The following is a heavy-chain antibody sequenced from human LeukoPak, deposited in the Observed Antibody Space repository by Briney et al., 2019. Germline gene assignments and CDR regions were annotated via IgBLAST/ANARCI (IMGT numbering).Heavy chain of an antibody. CDR2: IYYSGST. V-gene: IGHV4-59*01. Sequence: PSETLSLTCTVSGGSISSYYWSWIRQPPGKGLEWIGYIYYSGSTNYNPSLKSRVTISVDTSKNQFSLKLSSVTAADTAVYYCARGAPYCSSTSCYTGLYYYYYMDVWGKGTTVTVSS. J-gene: IGHJ6*03. CDR1: GGSISSYY. D-gene: IGHD2-2*02. CDR3: ARGAPYCSSTSCYTGLYYYYYMDV.